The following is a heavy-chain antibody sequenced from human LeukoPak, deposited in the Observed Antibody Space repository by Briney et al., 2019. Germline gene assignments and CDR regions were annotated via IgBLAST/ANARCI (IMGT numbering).Heavy chain of an antibody. J-gene: IGHJ5*02. CDR3: ASPSGPYNWFDP. CDR2: IIPIFGTA. V-gene: IGHV1-69*06. CDR1: GYTFTGYY. Sequence: ASVKVSCKASGYTFTGYYMHWVRQAPGQGLEWMGGIIPIFGTANYAQKFQGRVTITADKSTSTAYMELSSLRSEDTAVYYCASPSGPYNWFDPWGQGTLVTVSS. D-gene: IGHD3-10*01.